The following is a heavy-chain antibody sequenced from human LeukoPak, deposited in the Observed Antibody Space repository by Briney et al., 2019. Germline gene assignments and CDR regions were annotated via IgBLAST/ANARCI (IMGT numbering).Heavy chain of an antibody. CDR3: AKGGDHFDILTGNYYMDV. V-gene: IGHV3-30*02. D-gene: IGHD3-9*01. Sequence: PGGSLRLSCAASGFTFSSYGMHWVRQAPGKGLEWVAFIRYDGSDKYYADSVKGRFTISRDNSQNTLYLQMNSLRAEDTAVYYCAKGGDHFDILTGNYYMDVWGKGTTVTVSS. CDR2: IRYDGSDK. CDR1: GFTFSSYG. J-gene: IGHJ6*03.